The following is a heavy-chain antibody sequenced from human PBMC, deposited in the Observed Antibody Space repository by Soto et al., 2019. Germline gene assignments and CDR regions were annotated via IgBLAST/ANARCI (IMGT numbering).Heavy chain of an antibody. Sequence: QVQLVQSGAEVKKPGASVKVSCKASGYTFTSYDINWVRQATGQGLEWMGWMNPNSGNTGYAQKFQGRVTMTRNTSRSTAYMELGSLRSEYTAVYYCARVLMPLLDAFDIWGQGTMVTVSS. CDR2: MNPNSGNT. V-gene: IGHV1-8*01. J-gene: IGHJ3*02. CDR3: ARVLMPLLDAFDI. CDR1: GYTFTSYD. D-gene: IGHD2-2*01.